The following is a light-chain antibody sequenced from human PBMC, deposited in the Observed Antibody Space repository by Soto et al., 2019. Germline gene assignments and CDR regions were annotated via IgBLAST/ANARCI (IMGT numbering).Light chain of an antibody. Sequence: QPVLTQPPSASGTPGQRVTISCSGSSSNIGRNTVNWYQQLPGTAPKLLMYSNDQRPSGVPDRFSGSKSGTSASLAISGLQSEDEADYYCAAWDDSLNGPVFGGGTKLTVL. CDR1: SSNIGRNT. CDR2: SND. CDR3: AAWDDSLNGPV. J-gene: IGLJ3*02. V-gene: IGLV1-44*01.